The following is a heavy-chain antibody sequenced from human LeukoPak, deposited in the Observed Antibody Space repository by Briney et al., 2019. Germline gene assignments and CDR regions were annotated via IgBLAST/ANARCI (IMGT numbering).Heavy chain of an antibody. CDR1: GYTFTSYY. J-gene: IGHJ4*02. CDR3: ARAGYSGYDAFY. Sequence: ASVKVSCKASGYTFTSYYMHWVRQAPGQGLEWMGIINPSGGSTSYAQKFQGRVTMTRDMSTSTVYMELSSLRSVDTAVYYCARAGYSGYDAFYWGQGTLVTVSS. D-gene: IGHD5-12*01. CDR2: INPSGGST. V-gene: IGHV1-46*01.